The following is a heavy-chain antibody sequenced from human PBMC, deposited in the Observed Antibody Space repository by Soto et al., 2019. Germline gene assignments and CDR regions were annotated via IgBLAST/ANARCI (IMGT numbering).Heavy chain of an antibody. CDR1: GGSFSGYY. CDR2: INHSGST. CDR3: ARAYDFWSGYYFGSYYYYGMDV. J-gene: IGHJ6*02. Sequence: SETLSLTCAVYGGSFSGYYWSWIRQPPGKGLEWIGEINHSGSTNYNPSLKSRVTISVDTSKNQFSLKLSSVTAADAAVYYCARAYDFWSGYYFGSYYYYGMDVWGQGTTVTVSS. D-gene: IGHD3-3*01. V-gene: IGHV4-34*01.